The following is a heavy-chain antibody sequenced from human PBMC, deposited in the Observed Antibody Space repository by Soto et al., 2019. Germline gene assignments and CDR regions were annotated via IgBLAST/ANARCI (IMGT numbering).Heavy chain of an antibody. J-gene: IGHJ1*01. Sequence: ASVKVSCKASGGTFSSYAISWVRQAPGQGLEWMGGIIPIFGTANYAQKFQGRVTITADESTSTAYMELSSLRPDDTAVYYRARGLTSGHYTPFLHWGLGTQVTVSS. D-gene: IGHD2-8*01. V-gene: IGHV1-69*13. CDR3: ARGLTSGHYTPFLH. CDR2: IIPIFGTA. CDR1: GGTFSSYA.